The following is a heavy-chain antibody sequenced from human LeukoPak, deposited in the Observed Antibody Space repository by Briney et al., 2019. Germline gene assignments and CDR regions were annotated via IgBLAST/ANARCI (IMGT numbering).Heavy chain of an antibody. CDR2: INTKSGMT. CDR1: GYTFSRYD. J-gene: IGHJ6*03. V-gene: IGHV1-8*03. Sequence: ASVKVSCKASGYTFSRYDINWVRQATGQGLEWMGWINTKSGMTGHAQKFQGRITITKDTSISTVYMELSSLRGEDTALYYCAKKRLAGTGGNAMDVWGKGTTVTVSS. D-gene: IGHD1-1*01. CDR3: AKKRLAGTGGNAMDV.